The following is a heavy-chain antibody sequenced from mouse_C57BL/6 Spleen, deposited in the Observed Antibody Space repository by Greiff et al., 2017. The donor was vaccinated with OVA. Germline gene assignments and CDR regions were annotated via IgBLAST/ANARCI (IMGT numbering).Heavy chain of an antibody. J-gene: IGHJ2*01. V-gene: IGHV5-16*01. D-gene: IGHD2-3*01. CDR3: ARDDPDGYYFDY. CDR1: GFTFSDYY. CDR2: INYDGSST. Sequence: EVQVVESEGGLVQPGSSMKLSCTASGFTFSDYYMAWVRQVPEKGLEWVANINYDGSSTYYLDSLKSRFIISRDNAKNILYLQMSSLKSEDTATYYCARDDPDGYYFDYWGQGTTLTVSS.